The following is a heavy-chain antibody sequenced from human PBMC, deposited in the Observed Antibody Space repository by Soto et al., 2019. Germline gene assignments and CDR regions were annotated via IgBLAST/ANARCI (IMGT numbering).Heavy chain of an antibody. Sequence: VQLVESGGGLVQPGGSLRLSCAASGFTFSNYWMHWVRQAPGKGLVWVSRINSDGSMTTHADSVKGRLTISRDNAKNTLYLQMNSLSPEDTGVYYCVRDGSYYDSAFDSWGQGTLVTVSS. CDR1: GFTFSNYW. CDR3: VRDGSYYDSAFDS. V-gene: IGHV3-74*01. D-gene: IGHD5-12*01. CDR2: INSDGSMT. J-gene: IGHJ4*02.